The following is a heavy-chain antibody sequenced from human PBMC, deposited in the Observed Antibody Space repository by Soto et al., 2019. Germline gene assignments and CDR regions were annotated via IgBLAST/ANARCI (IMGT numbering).Heavy chain of an antibody. D-gene: IGHD6-13*01. CDR1: GFTFRNYG. CDR2: IGIGSSTK. V-gene: IGHV3-48*01. Sequence: GSLRLSCAASGFTFRNYGMNSVRQAPGKGLEWVSYIGIGSSTKYYADSVKGRFTISRDNAKNSLYLQMNSLKASDTATYYCARTAAAGKNYSGTDVWGQGTTVTVSS. CDR3: ARTAAAGKNYSGTDV. J-gene: IGHJ6*02.